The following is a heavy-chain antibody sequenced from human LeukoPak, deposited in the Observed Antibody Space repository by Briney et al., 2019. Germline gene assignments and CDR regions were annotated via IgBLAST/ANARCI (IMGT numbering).Heavy chain of an antibody. CDR2: MNAFNGNT. CDR3: ARDSHVVVVSAGLRDAFDI. CDR1: DYTFTSYG. Sequence: ASVKVSCKASDYTFTSYGISWVRQAPGQGPEWMGWMNAFNGNTNYAQNLQGRVTMTTSPSSSTAYMELRSLTSDDTATYYCARDSHVVVVSAGLRDAFDIWGQGTVVTVSS. V-gene: IGHV1-18*04. D-gene: IGHD2-21*02. J-gene: IGHJ3*02.